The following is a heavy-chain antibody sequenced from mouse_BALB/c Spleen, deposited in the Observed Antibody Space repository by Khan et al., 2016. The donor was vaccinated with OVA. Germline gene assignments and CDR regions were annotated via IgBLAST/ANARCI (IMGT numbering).Heavy chain of an antibody. J-gene: IGHJ2*01. CDR3: ARSGTISTVVATDLDS. CDR1: GYSITSDYA. Sequence: EVQLVESGPGLVKPSQSLSLTCTVTGYSITSDYAWNWIRQFPGNKLEWMGYIKYSGSTSYNPSLKSRISITRNTSQNQFFLQLSSVTTEDTATYYCARSGTISTVVATDLDSWGQGTTLTVSS. V-gene: IGHV3-2*02. D-gene: IGHD1-1*01. CDR2: IKYSGST.